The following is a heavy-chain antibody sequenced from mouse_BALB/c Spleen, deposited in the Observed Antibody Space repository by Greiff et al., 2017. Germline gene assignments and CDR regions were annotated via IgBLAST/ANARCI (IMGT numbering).Heavy chain of an antibody. CDR2: ISDGGSYT. J-gene: IGHJ4*01. D-gene: IGHD1-1*01. CDR3: ARGGFPTTGAMGY. CDR1: GFTFSDYY. Sequence: EVKLVESGGGLVKPGGSLKLSCAASGFTFSDYYMYWVRQTPEKRLEWVATISDGGSYTYYPDSVKGRFTISRDNAKNNLYLQMSSLKSEDTAMYYCARGGFPTTGAMGYWGQGTSGTVSS. V-gene: IGHV5-4*02.